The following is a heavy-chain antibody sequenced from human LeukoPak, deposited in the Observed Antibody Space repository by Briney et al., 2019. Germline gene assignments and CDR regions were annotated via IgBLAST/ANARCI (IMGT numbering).Heavy chain of an antibody. CDR1: GFTFSSYA. Sequence: GGSLRLSCAASGFTFSSYAMSWLRQAPGKGLEWVSAISGSGGSTYYADSVKGRFTISRDNSKNTLYLQMNSLRAEDTAVYYCAKDWRRSIDGDFHYWGQGTLVTVSS. J-gene: IGHJ4*02. V-gene: IGHV3-23*01. CDR2: ISGSGGST. D-gene: IGHD3-3*01. CDR3: AKDWRRSIDGDFHY.